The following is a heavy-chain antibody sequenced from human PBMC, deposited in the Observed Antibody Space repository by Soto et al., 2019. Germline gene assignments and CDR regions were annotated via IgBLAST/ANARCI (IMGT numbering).Heavy chain of an antibody. CDR2: INHRRST. V-gene: IGHV4-34*01. J-gene: IGHJ4*02. CDR3: ARGRTRGIAVSGTNPFDY. CDR1: GESFSGYY. Sequence: SETLSLTCAVSGESFSGYYWSWIRQPPRKGLEWIGEINHRRSTNYNPSLKSRLTISVDTSQNQFSLKLGSVTAADTALYYCARGRTRGIAVSGTNPFDYWGQGTLVTVSS. D-gene: IGHD6-19*01.